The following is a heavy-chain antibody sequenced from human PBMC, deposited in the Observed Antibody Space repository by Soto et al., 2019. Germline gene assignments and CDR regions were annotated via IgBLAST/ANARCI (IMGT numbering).Heavy chain of an antibody. D-gene: IGHD2-15*01. V-gene: IGHV3-23*01. CDR1: GFNFSIYS. Sequence: LRLSCAASGFNFSIYSMIWVRQAPGKGLEWVSGISATTGNTYYTNSVKGRFTISRDNFENTLFLQMNNLRAEDTALYYCAIDSDGGYWGQGTLVTVSS. J-gene: IGHJ4*02. CDR3: AIDSDGGY. CDR2: ISATTGNT.